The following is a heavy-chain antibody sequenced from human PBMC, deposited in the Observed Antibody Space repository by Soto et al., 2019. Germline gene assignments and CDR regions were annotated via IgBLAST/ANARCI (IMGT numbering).Heavy chain of an antibody. V-gene: IGHV1-46*01. Sequence: QVQLVQSGAEVKKPGASVTLSCKASGNTFTSYYIHWVRQAPGQGLEWMGIVNPRSTDTNYSPKFQGRVAITRDTPTITVLMELSSLIAHATAIYYCARGRERNNAVAGWYGLEVWGQGTTSTVSS. CDR1: GNTFTSYY. D-gene: IGHD6-19*01. J-gene: IGHJ6*02. CDR3: ARGRERNNAVAGWYGLEV. CDR2: VNPRSTDT.